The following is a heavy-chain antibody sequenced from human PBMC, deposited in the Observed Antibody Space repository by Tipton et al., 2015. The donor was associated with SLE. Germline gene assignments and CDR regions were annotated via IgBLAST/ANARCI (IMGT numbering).Heavy chain of an antibody. CDR1: GFTFSSYE. J-gene: IGHJ4*02. V-gene: IGHV3-48*03. Sequence: SLRLSCAASGFTFSSYEMNWVRPAPGKGLEWVSYISSSGSTIYYADSAKGRFTISRDNSKNTLYLQMNSPRAEDTAGYYCAKGFGSSYGIDYWGQGTLVTVSS. D-gene: IGHD6-6*01. CDR2: ISSSGSTI. CDR3: AKGFGSSYGIDY.